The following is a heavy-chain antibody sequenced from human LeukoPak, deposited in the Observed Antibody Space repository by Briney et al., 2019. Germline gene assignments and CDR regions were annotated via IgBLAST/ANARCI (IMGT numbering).Heavy chain of an antibody. CDR2: IYSGGTT. CDR1: GFTVSTNY. V-gene: IGHV3-53*01. D-gene: IGHD5-24*01. CDR3: ARTFLSGDGYKVGYFDY. Sequence: PGGSLRLSCAASGFTVSTNYMSWLRQAPAKGLEWVSLIYSGGTTYYADSVKGRFTISRDSSKNTLYLQMNSLTAEDTAVYYCARTFLSGDGYKVGYFDYWGQGTLVTVSS. J-gene: IGHJ4*02.